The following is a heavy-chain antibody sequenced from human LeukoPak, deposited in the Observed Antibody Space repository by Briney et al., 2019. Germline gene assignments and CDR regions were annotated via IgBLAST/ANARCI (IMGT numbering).Heavy chain of an antibody. CDR2: IYTSGST. CDR1: GGSISSNSYY. J-gene: IGHJ3*02. D-gene: IGHD3-3*01. V-gene: IGHV4-61*02. CDR3: ARDRTFYDFWSGYYPGHDAFDI. Sequence: TLSLTCTVSGGSISSNSYYWSWIRQPAGKGLEWIGRIYTSGSTNYTPSLRSRVTISVDMSRNQFSLKLVSVTAADTAVYFCARDRTFYDFWSGYYPGHDAFDIWGQGTMVTVSS.